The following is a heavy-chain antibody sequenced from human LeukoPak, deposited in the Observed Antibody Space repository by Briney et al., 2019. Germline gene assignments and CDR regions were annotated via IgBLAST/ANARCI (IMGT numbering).Heavy chain of an antibody. CDR2: MNPNSGNT. CDR1: GYTFTSYD. CDR3: ARGNLGYDILTGYSPENWFDP. V-gene: IGHV1-8*01. J-gene: IGHJ5*02. Sequence: ASVKVSCKASGYTFTSYDINWVRQATGQGLEWMGWMNPNSGNTGYAQKFQGRATMTRNTSISTAYMELSSLRSEDTAVYYCARGNLGYDILTGYSPENWFDPWGQGTLVTVSS. D-gene: IGHD3-9*01.